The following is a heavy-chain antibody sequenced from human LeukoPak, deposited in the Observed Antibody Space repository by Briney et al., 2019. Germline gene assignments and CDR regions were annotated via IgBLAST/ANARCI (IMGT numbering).Heavy chain of an antibody. Sequence: SETLSLTCTVSGGSISSYYWSWIRQPPGKGLEWIGYIYYSGSTNYYPSLKSRVTISVDTSKNQFSLKLSSVTAADTAVYYCAGIDSLDAFDIWGQGTMVTVSS. CDR1: GGSISSYY. J-gene: IGHJ3*02. CDR3: AGIDSLDAFDI. D-gene: IGHD3-22*01. V-gene: IGHV4-59*01. CDR2: IYYSGST.